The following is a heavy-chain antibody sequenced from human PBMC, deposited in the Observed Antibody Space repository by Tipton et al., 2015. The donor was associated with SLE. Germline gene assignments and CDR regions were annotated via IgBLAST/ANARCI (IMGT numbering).Heavy chain of an antibody. D-gene: IGHD5-12*01. CDR1: GGSISSHY. J-gene: IGHJ5*02. CDR2: VYHRGST. CDR3: ASHDIVLQS. Sequence: PGLVKPSETLSLTCTVSGGSISSHYWNWIRQPPGKGLEWIGEVYHRGSTNYNPSLKSRATISIDTSKNQFSLKLTSMTAADTAVYYCASHDIVLQSWGQGTLVTVSS. V-gene: IGHV4-59*08.